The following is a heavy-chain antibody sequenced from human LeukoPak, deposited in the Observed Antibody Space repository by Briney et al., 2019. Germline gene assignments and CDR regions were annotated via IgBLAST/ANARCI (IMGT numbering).Heavy chain of an antibody. CDR1: GGSISSYY. J-gene: IGHJ6*02. CDR3: ARGRYCSSTSCYKDYYYYGMDV. D-gene: IGHD2-2*02. Sequence: SETLSLTCTVSGGSISSYYWSWIRQPAGKGLEWIGRIYTSGSTNYNPSLKSRVTMSVDTSKNQFSLKLSSVTAADTAVYYCARGRYCSSTSCYKDYYYYGMDVWGQGTTVTVSS. V-gene: IGHV4-4*07. CDR2: IYTSGST.